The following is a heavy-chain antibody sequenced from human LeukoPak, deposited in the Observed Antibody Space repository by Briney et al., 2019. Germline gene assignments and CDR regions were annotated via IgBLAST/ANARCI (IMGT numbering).Heavy chain of an antibody. Sequence: GRSLRLSCAASGFTFSSYAMHWVRQAPGKGLEWVAVISNDGSNKYYADSVKGRFTISRDNSKNTLYLQMNSLRAEDTAVYYCARSYYYYYYMDVWGKGTTVTVSS. V-gene: IGHV3-30*01. CDR1: GFTFSSYA. CDR2: ISNDGSNK. J-gene: IGHJ6*03. CDR3: ARSYYYYYYMDV.